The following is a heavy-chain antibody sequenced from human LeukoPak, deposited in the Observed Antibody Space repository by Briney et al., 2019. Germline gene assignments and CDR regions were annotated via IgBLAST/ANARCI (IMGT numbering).Heavy chain of an antibody. J-gene: IGHJ3*02. D-gene: IGHD6-13*01. Sequence: ATVKISCKVSGYTFTDYYMHWVQQAPGKGLEWMGLVDPEDGETIYAEKFQGRVTITADTSTDTAYTELSSLRSEDTAVYYCATDEVLIAGTGDGAFDIWGQGTMVTVSS. CDR2: VDPEDGET. V-gene: IGHV1-69-2*01. CDR1: GYTFTDYY. CDR3: ATDEVLIAGTGDGAFDI.